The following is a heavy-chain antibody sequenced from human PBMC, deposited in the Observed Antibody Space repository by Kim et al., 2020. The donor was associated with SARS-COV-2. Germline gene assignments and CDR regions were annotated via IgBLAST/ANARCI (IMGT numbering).Heavy chain of an antibody. J-gene: IGHJ4*02. CDR1: GFTFSSYS. CDR2: IRSSSSYI. CDR3: AREGRSGYSSGYDY. V-gene: IGHV3-21*01. Sequence: GGSLRLSCAASGFTFSSYSMNWVRQAPGKGLEWVASIRSSSSYIYYADSVKGRFTISRDNAKNSLYLQMNSLRAEDTAVYYCAREGRSGYSSGYDYWGQGTLVTVSS. D-gene: IGHD5-18*01.